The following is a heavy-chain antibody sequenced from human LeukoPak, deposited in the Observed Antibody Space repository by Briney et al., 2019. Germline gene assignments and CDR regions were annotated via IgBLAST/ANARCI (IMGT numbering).Heavy chain of an antibody. D-gene: IGHD1-26*01. V-gene: IGHV4-39*01. Sequence: SETLSLTCTVSGGSISSSSYSWGWIRQPPGKGLEWIGSIYYSGSTFYNPSLKSRVTISVDTSKNQFSLKLSSVTAADTAVYYCARQGSGKSSDYWGQGTLVTVSS. CDR2: IYYSGST. CDR3: ARQGSGKSSDY. CDR1: GGSISSSSYS. J-gene: IGHJ4*02.